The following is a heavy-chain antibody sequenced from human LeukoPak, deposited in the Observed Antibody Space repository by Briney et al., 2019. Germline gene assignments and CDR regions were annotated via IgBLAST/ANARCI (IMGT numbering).Heavy chain of an antibody. Sequence: KPGGSLRLSCAASGFTFSNAWMSWVRQAPGKGLEWVGRIKSKTDGGTTDYAAPVKGRFTISRDDSKNTLYLQMNSLKTEDTAVYYCTTDRADCTNGVCYKEEIHYYYYYYMDVWGKGTTVTVSS. V-gene: IGHV3-15*01. CDR2: IKSKTDGGTT. J-gene: IGHJ6*03. D-gene: IGHD2-8*01. CDR1: GFTFSNAW. CDR3: TTDRADCTNGVCYKEEIHYYYYYYMDV.